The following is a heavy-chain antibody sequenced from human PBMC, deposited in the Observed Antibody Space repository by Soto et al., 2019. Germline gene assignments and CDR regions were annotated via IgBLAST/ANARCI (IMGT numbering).Heavy chain of an antibody. CDR1: GGTFSSYA. J-gene: IGHJ6*02. D-gene: IGHD2-21*02. V-gene: IGHV1-69*13. CDR3: AIVLVVTDIVKESKYYYYGMDV. CDR2: IIPIFGTA. Sequence: SGKVSCKASGGTFSSYAISWVRQAPGQGLEWMGGIIPIFGTANYAQKFQGRVTITADESTSTAYMELSSLRSEDTAVYYCAIVLVVTDIVKESKYYYYGMDVWGQGITVTVS.